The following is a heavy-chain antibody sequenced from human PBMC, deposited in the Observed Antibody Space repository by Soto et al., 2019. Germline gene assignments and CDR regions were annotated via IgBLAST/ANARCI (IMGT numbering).Heavy chain of an antibody. CDR2: ISSSSSTI. J-gene: IGHJ4*02. Sequence: GGSLRLSCAASGFTFSSYSMNWVRQAPGKGLEWVSYISSSSSTIYYADSVKGRFTISRDNAKNSLYLQMNSLRAGDTAVYYCARVRGPYCSSTSCYGNSRRWLDYWGQGTLVTVSS. D-gene: IGHD2-2*01. V-gene: IGHV3-48*01. CDR1: GFTFSSYS. CDR3: ARVRGPYCSSTSCYGNSRRWLDY.